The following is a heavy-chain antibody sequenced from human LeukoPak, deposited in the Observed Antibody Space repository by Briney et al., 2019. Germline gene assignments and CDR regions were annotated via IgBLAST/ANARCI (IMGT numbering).Heavy chain of an antibody. D-gene: IGHD6-25*01. V-gene: IGHV1-46*01. CDR3: ARLRSSGHDY. J-gene: IGHJ4*02. Sequence: ASVKVSCKASGYTFTSYYMHWVRQAPGQGLEWMGIINPSGGSTSCAQKFQGRVTMTTDTSTSTVYMKLSSLRSEDTAVYYCARLRSSGHDYWGQGTLVAVSS. CDR2: INPSGGST. CDR1: GYTFTSYY.